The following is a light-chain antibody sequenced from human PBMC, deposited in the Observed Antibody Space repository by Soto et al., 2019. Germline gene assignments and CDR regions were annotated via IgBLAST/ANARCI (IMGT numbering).Light chain of an antibody. J-gene: IGKJ4*01. V-gene: IGKV3-11*01. CDR3: QQRSNWPPLT. CDR2: DAS. Sequence: EIVLTQSPATLSLSPGERATLSCRASRSISSFLAWYQQKPGQPPRLLIYDASNRATGIPARFSGSGSGTDFTLTISSLEPEDFAVHYCQQRSNWPPLTFGGGTKVEI. CDR1: RSISSF.